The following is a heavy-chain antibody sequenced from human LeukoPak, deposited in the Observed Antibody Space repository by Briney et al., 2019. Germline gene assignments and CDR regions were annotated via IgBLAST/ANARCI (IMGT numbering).Heavy chain of an antibody. CDR1: GFTFSSYW. CDR2: INEDGSRT. V-gene: IGHV3-74*01. J-gene: IGHJ6*02. CDR3: ARAPYYNGMDV. Sequence: PGGSLRLSCAASGFTFSSYWMHWVRQAQGKGLVWVSHINEDGSRTDYADSVKGRFTMSRDNAKNTLYLQMNSLRGEDTAVYYCARAPYYNGMDVWGQGTTVTVSS.